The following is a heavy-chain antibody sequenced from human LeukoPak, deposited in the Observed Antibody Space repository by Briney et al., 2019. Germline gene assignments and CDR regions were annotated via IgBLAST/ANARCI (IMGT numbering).Heavy chain of an antibody. V-gene: IGHV1-69*13. Sequence: SVKVSCKASGGTFSNYAISWVRQAPGQGLEWMGGIVPIFGTANYAQKFQGRVTITADESTSTAYMELSSLRSEDTAVYYCARAKTGYYNYWGQGTLVTVSS. CDR1: GGTFSNYA. CDR3: ARAKTGYYNY. D-gene: IGHD3-9*01. CDR2: IVPIFGTA. J-gene: IGHJ4*02.